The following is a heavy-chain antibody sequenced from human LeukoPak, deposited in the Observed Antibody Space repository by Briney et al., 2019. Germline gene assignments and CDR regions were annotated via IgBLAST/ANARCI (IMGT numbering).Heavy chain of an antibody. V-gene: IGHV3-48*01. CDR2: ISSSSSTI. D-gene: IGHD2-2*01. CDR1: GFTFSSYS. CDR3: AREYCSSTSCLYDY. J-gene: IGHJ4*02. Sequence: GGSLRLSCASSGFTFSSYSMNWVRQAPGKGLEWVSYISSSSSTIYYADSVKGRFTISRDKAKNSLYLQMNSLRAEDTAVYYCAREYCSSTSCLYDYWGQGTLVTVSS.